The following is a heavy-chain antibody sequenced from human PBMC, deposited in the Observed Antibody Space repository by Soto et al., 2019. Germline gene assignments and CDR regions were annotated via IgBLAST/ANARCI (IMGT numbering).Heavy chain of an antibody. CDR1: GYTFTSYA. D-gene: IGHD3-9*01. CDR2: INAGNGNT. V-gene: IGHV1-3*01. CDR3: ARVHPILTGCNWFDP. Sequence: QVQLVQSGAEVKKPGASVKVSCKASGYTFTSYAMHWVRQAPGQRLEWMGWINAGNGNTKYSQKFQGRVTITRDTSASTAYMELSSLRSEDTAVYYCARVHPILTGCNWFDPWGQGTLVTVSS. J-gene: IGHJ5*02.